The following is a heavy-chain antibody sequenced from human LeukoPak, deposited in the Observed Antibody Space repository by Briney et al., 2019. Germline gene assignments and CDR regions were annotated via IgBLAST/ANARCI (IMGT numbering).Heavy chain of an antibody. Sequence: GGSLRLSCAASGFNFYDYAMSWVRQAPGKGLEWVAVINWNGGSTGYADSVKGRFTISRDNAKNSLYLQMNSLRAEDTALYYCARGLAAAGTPYWGQGTLVTVSS. CDR2: INWNGGST. J-gene: IGHJ4*02. D-gene: IGHD6-13*01. V-gene: IGHV3-20*04. CDR1: GFNFYDYA. CDR3: ARGLAAAGTPY.